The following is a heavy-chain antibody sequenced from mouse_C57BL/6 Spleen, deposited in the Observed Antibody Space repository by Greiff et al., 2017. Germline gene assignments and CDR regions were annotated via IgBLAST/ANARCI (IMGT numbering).Heavy chain of an antibody. D-gene: IGHD2-4*01. V-gene: IGHV1-53*01. CDR1: GYTFTSYW. CDR2: INPSNGGT. CDR3: ARGRYDYDRGFDY. J-gene: IGHJ2*01. Sequence: QVQLQQPGTELVKPGASVKLSCKASGYTFTSYWMHWVKQRPGQGLEWIGNINPSNGGTTYNEKFKSKATLTVDKSSRTAYMQLSSLTSEDSAVYYCARGRYDYDRGFDYWGQGTTLTVSS.